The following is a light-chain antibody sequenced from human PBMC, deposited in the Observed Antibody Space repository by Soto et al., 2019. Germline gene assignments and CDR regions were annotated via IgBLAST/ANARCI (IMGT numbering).Light chain of an antibody. CDR1: SSDVGGYDY. CDR2: EVR. CDR3: SSYTRSSTEV. Sequence: QSALTQPASVSGSPGQSITISCTGSSSDVGGYDYVSWYQQHPGKVPKLMIYEVRNRPSGVSNRFSGSKSGNTASLTISGLQDEDEADYYCSSYTRSSTEVFGTGTKLTVL. J-gene: IGLJ1*01. V-gene: IGLV2-14*01.